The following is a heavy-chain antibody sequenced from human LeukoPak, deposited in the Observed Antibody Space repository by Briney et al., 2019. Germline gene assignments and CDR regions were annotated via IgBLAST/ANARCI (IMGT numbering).Heavy chain of an antibody. Sequence: ASVKVSCKASGYTFTGYYMHWVRQAPGQGLEWMGWINPNSGGTNYAQKFQGWVTMTRDTSIGTAYMELSRLRSDDTAVYYCARAYSSGWYWDHWGQGTLVTVSS. J-gene: IGHJ4*02. CDR3: ARAYSSGWYWDH. CDR1: GYTFTGYY. V-gene: IGHV1-2*04. D-gene: IGHD6-19*01. CDR2: INPNSGGT.